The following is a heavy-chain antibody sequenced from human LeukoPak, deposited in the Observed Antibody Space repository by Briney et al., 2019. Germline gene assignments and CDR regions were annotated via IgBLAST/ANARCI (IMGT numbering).Heavy chain of an antibody. Sequence: GASVKVSCKASGYTFTSYDINWVRQATGQGLEWMGWMNPNSGNTGYAQKFQGRVTMTRNTSISTAYMELSSLRSEDTAVYYCAILVVCSSTSCYVMYDYWGQGTLVTVSS. J-gene: IGHJ4*02. CDR1: GYTFTSYD. CDR3: AILVVCSSTSCYVMYDY. V-gene: IGHV1-8*01. CDR2: MNPNSGNT. D-gene: IGHD2-2*01.